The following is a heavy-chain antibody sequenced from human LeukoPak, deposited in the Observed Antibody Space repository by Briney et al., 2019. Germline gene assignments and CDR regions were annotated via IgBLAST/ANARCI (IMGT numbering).Heavy chain of an antibody. CDR1: GYTFTGYY. Sequence: SCKASGYTFTGYYMHWVRQAPGKGLEWVAVISYDGSNKYYADSVKGRFTISRDNSKNTLYLQMNSLRAEDTAVYYCATSSAEVIVVVPASYWGQGTLVAVSS. CDR3: ATSSAEVIVVVPASY. J-gene: IGHJ4*02. D-gene: IGHD2-2*01. CDR2: ISYDGSNK. V-gene: IGHV3-30-3*01.